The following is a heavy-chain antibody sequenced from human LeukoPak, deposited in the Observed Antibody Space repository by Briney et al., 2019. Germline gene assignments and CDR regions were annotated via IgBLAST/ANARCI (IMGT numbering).Heavy chain of an antibody. J-gene: IGHJ4*02. CDR2: IIPIFGTA. CDR3: ASGPERYFDWLCSG. D-gene: IGHD3-9*01. V-gene: IGHV1-69*13. CDR1: GGTFSSYA. Sequence: ASVKVSCKASGGTFSSYAISWVRQAPGQGLEWMGGIIPIFGTANYAQKFQGRVTITADESTSTAYMELSSLRSEDTAVYYCASGPERYFDWLCSGWGQGTLVTVSS.